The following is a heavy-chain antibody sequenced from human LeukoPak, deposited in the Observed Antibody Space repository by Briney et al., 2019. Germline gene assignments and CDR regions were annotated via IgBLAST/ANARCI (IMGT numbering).Heavy chain of an antibody. Sequence: PSETLSLTCTVSGGSISSYYWSWIRQPPGKGLEWIGYIYYSGSTNCNPSLKSRVTISVDTSKNQFSLKLSSVTAADTAVYYCARVNYGDNGSVDYWGQGTLVTVSS. CDR3: ARVNYGDNGSVDY. D-gene: IGHD4-17*01. CDR2: IYYSGST. CDR1: GGSISSYY. J-gene: IGHJ4*02. V-gene: IGHV4-59*01.